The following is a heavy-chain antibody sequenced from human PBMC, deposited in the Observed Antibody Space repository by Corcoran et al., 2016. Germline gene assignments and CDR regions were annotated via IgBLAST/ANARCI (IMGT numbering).Heavy chain of an antibody. CDR2: IYYSGST. D-gene: IGHD3-9*01. CDR3: ARGDITRFLYYYYGMDV. J-gene: IGHJ6*02. V-gene: IGHV4-59*01. Sequence: QVQLQESGPGLVKPSETLSLTCTVSGGSISSYYWSWIRQPPGKGLEWIGYIYYSGSTNYNPSLKSRVTISVDTSKNQFSLKLSSVTAADTAVYYSARGDITRFLYYYYGMDVWGQGTTVTVSS. CDR1: GGSISSYY.